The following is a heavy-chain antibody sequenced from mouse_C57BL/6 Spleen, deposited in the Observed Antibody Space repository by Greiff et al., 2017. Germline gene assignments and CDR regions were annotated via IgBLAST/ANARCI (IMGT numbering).Heavy chain of an antibody. CDR2: FAPEDGAT. V-gene: IGHV14-4*01. D-gene: IGHD3-2*02. Sequence: EVQLQQSGAELVRPGASVKLSCTASGFAFNADCMHWVKQRPGQGLEWIGWFAPEDGATDYASKFQGKATITADTSSNTAYLQLSSLTSEDTAVYYCAGSTGYDYMDDWGKGTTVTVSS. CDR1: GFAFNADC. CDR3: AGSTGYDYMDD. J-gene: IGHJ4*01.